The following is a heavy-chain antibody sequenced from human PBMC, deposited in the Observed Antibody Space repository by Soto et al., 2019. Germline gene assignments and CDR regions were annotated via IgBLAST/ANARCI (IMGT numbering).Heavy chain of an antibody. D-gene: IGHD2-2*01. Sequence: SETLSLTCTVSGGSISSYYWSWIRQPPGKGLEWIGYIYYSGSTNYNPSLKSRVTISVDTSKNQFSLKLSSVTAADTAVYYCARLAEYQLLMYYYYYMDVWGKGTTVNVSS. CDR3: ARLAEYQLLMYYYYYMDV. CDR1: GGSISSYY. J-gene: IGHJ6*03. CDR2: IYYSGST. V-gene: IGHV4-59*01.